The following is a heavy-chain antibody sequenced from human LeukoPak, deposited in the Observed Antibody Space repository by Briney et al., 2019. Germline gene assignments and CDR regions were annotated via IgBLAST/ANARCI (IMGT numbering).Heavy chain of an antibody. CDR2: ISGSGGAT. J-gene: IGHJ4*02. V-gene: IGHV3-23*01. D-gene: IGHD2-15*01. Sequence: PGGSLRLSCVGSGFTFSNYAMSWVRQAPGKGLEWVSAISGSGGATYYADSVKGRFTISRDNSRNTLYLQMNSQRAENTAVYYCAKDCSFWGQGTLVTVSS. CDR3: AKDCSF. CDR1: GFTFSNYA.